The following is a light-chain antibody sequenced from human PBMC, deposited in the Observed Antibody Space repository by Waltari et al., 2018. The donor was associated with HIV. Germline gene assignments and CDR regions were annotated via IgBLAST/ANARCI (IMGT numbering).Light chain of an antibody. CDR1: SSNIGSNT. V-gene: IGLV1-44*01. Sequence: QSVLTQPPSVSGTPGQRVTISCSGSSSNIGSNTVNWYQQLPVPAPELLIFAWNPPPSGYPDRFPGYWSGTSASLVISGLQSGDEADYYCASWDDSLNGRGLFGGGTKLTVL. CDR2: AWN. CDR3: ASWDDSLNGRGL. J-gene: IGLJ2*01.